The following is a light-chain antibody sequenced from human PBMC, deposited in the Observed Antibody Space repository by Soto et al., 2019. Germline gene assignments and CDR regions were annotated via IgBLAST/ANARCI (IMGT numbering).Light chain of an antibody. CDR1: QSVSSSY. Sequence: IVMTQSPATLSVSPGERATLSCRASQSVSSSYLAWYQQKPGQAPRLLIYDKSSRAPGVPARFSGSGTGTDFTLTITSLQSEDVGVYYCQQYNNWPPSTFGQGTRLEIK. V-gene: IGKV3-15*01. J-gene: IGKJ5*01. CDR3: QQYNNWPPST. CDR2: DKS.